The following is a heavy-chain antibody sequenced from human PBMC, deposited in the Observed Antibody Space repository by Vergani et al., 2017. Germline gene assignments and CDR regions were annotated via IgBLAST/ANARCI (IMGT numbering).Heavy chain of an antibody. J-gene: IGHJ4*02. CDR2: IYYSGST. Sequence: QVQLQESGPGLVKPSETLSLTCTVSGGSISSYYWSWIRQPPGKGLEWIGYIYYSGSTNYNPSLKSRVTISVDTSKNQFSLKLSSVTAADTVVYYCARDVPGGYGLFDYWGQGTLVTVSS. D-gene: IGHD5-18*01. V-gene: IGHV4-59*01. CDR1: GGSISSYY. CDR3: ARDVPGGYGLFDY.